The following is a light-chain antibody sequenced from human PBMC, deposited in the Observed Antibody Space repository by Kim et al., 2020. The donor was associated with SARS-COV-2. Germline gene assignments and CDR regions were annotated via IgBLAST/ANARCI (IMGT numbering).Light chain of an antibody. Sequence: QSVLTQPPSVSAAPGQKVTISCSGSSSNIGSNYVSWYQHLRGTTPKLLIYDNSKRPSGIPARFSGSKSGTSATLGITGLQTADEADYYCATWDGSLSSWVFGGGTQLTVL. V-gene: IGLV1-51*01. CDR1: SSNIGSNY. CDR2: DNS. J-gene: IGLJ3*02. CDR3: ATWDGSLSSWV.